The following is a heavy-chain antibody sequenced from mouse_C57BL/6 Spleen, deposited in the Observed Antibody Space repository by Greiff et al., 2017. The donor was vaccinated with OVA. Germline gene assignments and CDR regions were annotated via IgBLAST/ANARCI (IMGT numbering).Heavy chain of an antibody. Sequence: VKLQESGPELVKPGASVKLSCKASGYTFTSYDINWVKQRPGQGLEWIGWIYPRDGSNKYNEKFKGKATLTVDTSSSTAYMELHSLTSEDSAVYFCARGATTVVAFDYWGQGTTLTVSS. CDR3: ARGATTVVAFDY. J-gene: IGHJ2*01. V-gene: IGHV1-85*01. CDR1: GYTFTSYD. CDR2: IYPRDGSN. D-gene: IGHD1-1*01.